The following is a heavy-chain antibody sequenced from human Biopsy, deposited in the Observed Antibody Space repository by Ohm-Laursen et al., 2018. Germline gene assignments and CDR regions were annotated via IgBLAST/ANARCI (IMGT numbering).Heavy chain of an antibody. CDR3: ARDTPETYDYDNDDNSPFPRRYIDY. J-gene: IGHJ4*02. D-gene: IGHD3-22*01. CDR1: GFHFSDYY. V-gene: IGHV3-11*01. Sequence: SLRLSCAASGFHFSDYYMSWIRQAPGKGLEWISYIASSGGTTYYVDSVKGRFTISRDNAEKSLYLQMNSLRAEDTAVYYCARDTPETYDYDNDDNSPFPRRYIDYWGQRTLVTVSS. CDR2: IASSGGTT.